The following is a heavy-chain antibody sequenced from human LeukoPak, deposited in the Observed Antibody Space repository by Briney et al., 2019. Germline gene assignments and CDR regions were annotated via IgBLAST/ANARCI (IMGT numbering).Heavy chain of an antibody. CDR2: IGGSGVST. D-gene: IGHD2-15*01. V-gene: IGHV3-23*01. Sequence: GGSLRLSCAASDFTFSTYTMTWVRQAPGKGLEWVSGIGGSGVSTYYADSLKGRFTISRDNSKNTLYLQMTSLRVEDTAIYYCAKPGGRRMGYFDLWGRGTLVTVSS. J-gene: IGHJ2*01. CDR1: DFTFSTYT. CDR3: AKPGGRRMGYFDL.